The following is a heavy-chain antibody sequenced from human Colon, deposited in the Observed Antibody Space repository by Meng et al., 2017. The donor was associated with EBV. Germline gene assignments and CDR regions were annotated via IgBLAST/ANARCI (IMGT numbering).Heavy chain of an antibody. J-gene: IGHJ4*02. CDR3: ARGNAYNAPSFDY. D-gene: IGHD5-24*01. CDR1: GASISSNNW. CDR2: IYHGGNT. V-gene: IGHV4-4*02. Sequence: QGQRQESCPGMVEPSGTLCLTCAGSGASISSNNWWSWVRQPPGKGLEWIGEIYHGGNTNYNPSLKSRVTISVDRSNDQFSLSLSSVTAADTAVYYCARGNAYNAPSFDYWGQGTLVTVSS.